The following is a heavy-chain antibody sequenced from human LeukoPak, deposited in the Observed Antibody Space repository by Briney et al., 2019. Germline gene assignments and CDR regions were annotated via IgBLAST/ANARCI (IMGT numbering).Heavy chain of an antibody. CDR3: ARLYCGGNCYIDY. Sequence: GESLKISCKGSGYRFTNYWIGWVRQMPGKGLEWMGIIYPGDSDTTYSPSFQGQVTISADKSVSSAYLQWSSLKASDTAMYYCARLYCGGNCYIDYWGQGTLVTVSS. CDR1: GYRFTNYW. J-gene: IGHJ4*02. D-gene: IGHD2-21*02. V-gene: IGHV5-51*01. CDR2: IYPGDSDT.